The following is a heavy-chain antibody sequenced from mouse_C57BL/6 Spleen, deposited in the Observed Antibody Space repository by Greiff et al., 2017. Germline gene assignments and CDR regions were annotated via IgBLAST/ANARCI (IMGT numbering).Heavy chain of an antibody. CDR3: ARQDYYDGSSYYFDY. D-gene: IGHD1-1*01. J-gene: IGHJ2*01. V-gene: IGHV1-58*01. Sequence: EVQLQESGAELVRPGSSVKMSCKTSGYTFTSSGINWEKQRPGQGMDWCGYIYIGTGYTEYNEKFKGKATLTSDTSYSTAYMQRSCLTSEDSAIYFCARQDYYDGSSYYFDYWGQGTTLTVSS. CDR1: GYTFTSSG. CDR2: IYIGTGYT.